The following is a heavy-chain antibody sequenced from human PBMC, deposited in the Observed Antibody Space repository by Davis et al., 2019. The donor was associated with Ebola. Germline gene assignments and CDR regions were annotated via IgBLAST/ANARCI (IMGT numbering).Heavy chain of an antibody. J-gene: IGHJ6*02. V-gene: IGHV6-1*01. D-gene: IGHD5-24*01. Sequence: QTLSLTCAISGDSVSGNSGAWNWIRQSPSRGLEWLGRTYYNSKWFTDYAVSVRGRITINPDTSRNQFSLQVNSVTPEDRGVYYCTRGWLRGSMDVWAQGTTVTVSS. CDR1: GDSVSGNSGA. CDR3: TRGWLRGSMDV. CDR2: TYYNSKWFT.